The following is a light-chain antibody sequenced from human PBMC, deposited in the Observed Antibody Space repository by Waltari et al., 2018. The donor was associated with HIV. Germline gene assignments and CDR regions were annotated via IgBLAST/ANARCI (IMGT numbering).Light chain of an antibody. Sequence: AIHMTQSPSSLSASTGDRIVISCRASQDIGTYLAWYQHKPGKAPELLISSSSTLESGVPSRFAGSGSETDFTLTISCLQSEDFATYYCKQYYDSPQTFGQGTKLEIK. V-gene: IGKV1-8*01. CDR3: KQYYDSPQT. CDR2: SSS. J-gene: IGKJ2*01. CDR1: QDIGTY.